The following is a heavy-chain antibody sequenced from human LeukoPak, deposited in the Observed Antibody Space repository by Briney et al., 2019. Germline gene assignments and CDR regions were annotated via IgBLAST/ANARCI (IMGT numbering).Heavy chain of an antibody. CDR1: RFSFSYYT. Sequence: GGSLRLSCAASRFSFSYYTVNWVRQAPGKGLEWVSSISSTGTFIYYADSVKGRFTISRDNAKSSLFLQMNSLRAEDTAVYYCARGYCSGGTCYFDYWGQGTLVTVSS. CDR2: ISSTGTFI. D-gene: IGHD2-15*01. J-gene: IGHJ4*02. CDR3: ARGYCSGGTCYFDY. V-gene: IGHV3-21*01.